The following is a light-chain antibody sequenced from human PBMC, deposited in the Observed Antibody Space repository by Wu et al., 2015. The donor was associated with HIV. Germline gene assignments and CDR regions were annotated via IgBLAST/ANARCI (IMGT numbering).Light chain of an antibody. CDR1: QTISLY. CDR2: AAS. V-gene: IGKV1-39*01. CDR3: QQSYSVPHS. Sequence: DIQMTQSPSSLSASVGDRVTITCRASQTISLYLNWYQQTPGNAPKLLMFAASTLQSGVSSRFSGSGSGTDFTLTISSLQPEDFATYYCQQSYSVPHSFGQGTKLEIK. J-gene: IGKJ2*03.